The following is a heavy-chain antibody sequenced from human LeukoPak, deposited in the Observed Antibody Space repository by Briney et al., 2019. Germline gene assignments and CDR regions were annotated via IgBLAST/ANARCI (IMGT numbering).Heavy chain of an antibody. V-gene: IGHV1-2*02. J-gene: IGHJ6*02. Sequence: GASVKVSCKASGYTFTGYYMHWVRQAPGQGLERMGWINPNSGGTNYAQKFQGRVTMTRDTSISTAYMELSRLRSDDTAVYYCARESIYYYYDKGGMVGGMDVWGQGTTVTVSS. CDR2: INPNSGGT. CDR3: ARESIYYYYDKGGMVGGMDV. D-gene: IGHD3-22*01. CDR1: GYTFTGYY.